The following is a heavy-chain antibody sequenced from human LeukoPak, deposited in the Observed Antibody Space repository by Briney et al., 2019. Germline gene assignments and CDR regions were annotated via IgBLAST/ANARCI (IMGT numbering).Heavy chain of an antibody. CDR3: ARGTYNYDSSGQRYFDY. J-gene: IGHJ4*02. D-gene: IGHD3-22*01. V-gene: IGHV1-46*01. CDR2: INPSGGST. Sequence: ASVKVSCKASGYTFTSYYMHWARQAPGKGLEWMGIINPSGGSTSYAQKFQGRVTMTRDTSTSTVYMELSSLRSEDTAVYYCARGTYNYDSSGQRYFDYWGQGTLVTVSS. CDR1: GYTFTSYY.